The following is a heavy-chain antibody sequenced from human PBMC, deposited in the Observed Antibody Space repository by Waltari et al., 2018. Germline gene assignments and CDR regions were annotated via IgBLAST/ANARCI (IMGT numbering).Heavy chain of an antibody. CDR1: GGSISSGSYY. Sequence: QVQLQESGPGLVKPSQTLSLTCTVSGGSISSGSYYWSWIRQPAGKGLEWIGRIYTSGSTNYNPSLKSRVTISVDTSKNQFSLKLSSVTAADTAVYYCAREGSGSSSFDYWGQGTLVTVSS. V-gene: IGHV4-61*02. J-gene: IGHJ4*02. CDR3: AREGSGSSSFDY. CDR2: IYTSGST. D-gene: IGHD1-26*01.